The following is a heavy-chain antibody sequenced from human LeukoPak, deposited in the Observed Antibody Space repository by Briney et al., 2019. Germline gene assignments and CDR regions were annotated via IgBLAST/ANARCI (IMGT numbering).Heavy chain of an antibody. CDR2: IYHSGFT. Sequence: SETLSLTCTVSGGSISSSYYYWGWIRQPPGKGLEWIGEIYHSGFTNYNPSLKSRVTISVDKPKNHFSLKLSSVTAADTAVYYCAREDPDRKIDYWGQGTLVTVSS. CDR1: GGSISSSYYY. D-gene: IGHD1-14*01. CDR3: AREDPDRKIDY. V-gene: IGHV4-39*07. J-gene: IGHJ4*02.